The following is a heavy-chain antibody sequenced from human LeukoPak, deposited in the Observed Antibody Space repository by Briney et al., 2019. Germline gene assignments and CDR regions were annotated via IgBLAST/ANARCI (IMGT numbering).Heavy chain of an antibody. V-gene: IGHV4-34*01. D-gene: IGHD3-22*01. CDR2: INHSGST. CDR1: GGSFSGYY. J-gene: IGHJ5*02. Sequence: PSETLSLTCAVYGGSFSGYYWSWIRQPPGKGLEWIGEINHSGSTNYNPSLKSRVTISVDTSKNQFSLKLSSVTAADTAVYYCARDSPNYYDSSGYYSDWFDPWGQGTLVTVSS. CDR3: ARDSPNYYDSSGYYSDWFDP.